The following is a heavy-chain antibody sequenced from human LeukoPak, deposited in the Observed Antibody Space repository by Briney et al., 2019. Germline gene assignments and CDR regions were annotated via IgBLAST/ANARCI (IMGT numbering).Heavy chain of an antibody. CDR2: INYSGST. D-gene: IGHD3-16*02. CDR1: GGSISSYY. V-gene: IGHV4-59*01. CDR3: ARGGYYDYVWGSYRPFDY. J-gene: IGHJ4*02. Sequence: SETLSLTCTVSGGSISSYYWSWIRQPPGKGLEWIGYINYSGSTNYNPSLKSRVTISVDTSKNQFSLKLSSVTAADTAVYYCARGGYYDYVWGSYRPFDYWGQGTLVTVSS.